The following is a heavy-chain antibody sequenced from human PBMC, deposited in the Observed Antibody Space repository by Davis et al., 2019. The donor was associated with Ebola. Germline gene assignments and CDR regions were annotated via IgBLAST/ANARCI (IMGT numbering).Heavy chain of an antibody. V-gene: IGHV1-69*04. CDR2: IIPILGIA. J-gene: IGHJ6*02. D-gene: IGHD3-22*01. CDR3: ARDAYYDSSGYSWYYGMDV. Sequence: SVKVSCKASGGTFSSYAISWVRQAPGQGLEWMGRIIPILGIANYAQKFQGWVTMTRDTSISTAYMELSRLRSDDTAVYYCARDAYYDSSGYSWYYGMDVWGQGTTVTVSS. CDR1: GGTFSSYA.